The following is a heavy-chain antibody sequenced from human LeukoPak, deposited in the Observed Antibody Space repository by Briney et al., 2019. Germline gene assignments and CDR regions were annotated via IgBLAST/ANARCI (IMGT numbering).Heavy chain of an antibody. Sequence: ASVKVSCKASGYTFTGYYMHWVRQAPGQGLEWMGWINPNSGGTNYAQKVQGRVTMTTDTSTSTAYVGLRSLRSDDTAVYYCARNYYGSGGYYMDVWGKGTTVTISS. D-gene: IGHD3-10*01. J-gene: IGHJ6*03. V-gene: IGHV1-2*02. CDR3: ARNYYGSGGYYMDV. CDR1: GYTFTGYY. CDR2: INPNSGGT.